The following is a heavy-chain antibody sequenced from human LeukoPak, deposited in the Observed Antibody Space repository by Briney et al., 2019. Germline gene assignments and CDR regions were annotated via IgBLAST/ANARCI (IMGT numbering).Heavy chain of an antibody. V-gene: IGHV1-8*01. J-gene: IGHJ4*02. Sequence: GASVKVSCKASGYTFTSYDINWVRQATGQGLEWMGWMNPNSGNTGYAQKFQGRVTMTRNTSISTAYMELSSLRSEDTAVYYCARDRIAVAGTRVLRDYWGQGTLVTVSS. CDR3: ARDRIAVAGTRVLRDY. D-gene: IGHD6-19*01. CDR1: GYTFTSYD. CDR2: MNPNSGNT.